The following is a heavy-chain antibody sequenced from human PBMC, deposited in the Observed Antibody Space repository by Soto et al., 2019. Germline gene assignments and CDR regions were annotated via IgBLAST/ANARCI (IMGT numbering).Heavy chain of an antibody. CDR3: ARSRTTIFGVVIGTLNDY. Sequence: LGESLKISCKGSGYSFTSYWISWVRQMPGKGLEWMGRIDPSDSYTNYSPSFQGHVTISADKSISTAYLQWSSLKASDTAMYYCARSRTTIFGVVIGTLNDYWGQGTLVTVSS. D-gene: IGHD3-3*01. J-gene: IGHJ4*02. V-gene: IGHV5-10-1*01. CDR1: GYSFTSYW. CDR2: IDPSDSYT.